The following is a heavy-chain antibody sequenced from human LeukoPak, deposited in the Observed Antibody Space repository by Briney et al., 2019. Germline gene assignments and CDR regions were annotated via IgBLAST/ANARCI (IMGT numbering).Heavy chain of an antibody. CDR2: IYSSGST. CDR3: ASSPYRTNGLCDLRNWFDP. Sequence: PSETLSLTCTVSGGSINSYYWSWIRQPPGKVLECIGHIYSSGSTNYNPSLKSRVSMSADTSKNQFSLRLSPVTAADTAVYYCASSPYRTNGLCDLRNWFDPWGRGTLVTVSS. CDR1: GGSINSYY. V-gene: IGHV4-4*07. D-gene: IGHD2-8*01. J-gene: IGHJ5*02.